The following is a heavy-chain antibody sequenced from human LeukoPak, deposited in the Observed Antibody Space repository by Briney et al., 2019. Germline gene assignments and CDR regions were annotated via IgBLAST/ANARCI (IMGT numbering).Heavy chain of an antibody. CDR3: ARPGGGWELLEFDY. Sequence: ASVKVSCKPSGYTFTSYGISWVRQAPGQGLEWMGWISAYNGNTNYAQKLQGRVTMTTDTSTSTAYMELRSLRSGDTAVYYCARPGGGWELLEFDYWGQGTLVTVSS. CDR1: GYTFTSYG. V-gene: IGHV1-18*01. CDR2: ISAYNGNT. J-gene: IGHJ4*02. D-gene: IGHD1-26*01.